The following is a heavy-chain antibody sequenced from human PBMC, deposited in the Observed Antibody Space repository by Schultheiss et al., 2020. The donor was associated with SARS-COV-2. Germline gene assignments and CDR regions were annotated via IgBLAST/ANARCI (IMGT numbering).Heavy chain of an antibody. CDR3: AKGNDAFDI. CDR1: GFTVSNNY. J-gene: IGHJ3*02. CDR2: ISSSSSYI. V-gene: IGHV3-21*04. Sequence: GESLKISCAASGFTVSNNYMSWVRQAPGKGLEWVSSISSSSSYIYYADSVKGRFTISRDNAKNSLYLQMNSLRAEDTAVYYCAKGNDAFDIWGQGTMVTVSS.